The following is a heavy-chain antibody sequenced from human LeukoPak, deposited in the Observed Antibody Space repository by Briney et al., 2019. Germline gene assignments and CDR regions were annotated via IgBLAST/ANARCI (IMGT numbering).Heavy chain of an antibody. D-gene: IGHD4-17*01. CDR3: ARGDYGDYLDY. Sequence: PGGSLRLSCAASGLTVSSSYMSWVRQAPGKGLEWVSIIYNDGSTYYADSMKGRFTISRDNSKNTLYLQVNSLRAEDTAVYYCARGDYGDYLDYWGQGTLVTVSS. CDR2: IYNDGST. CDR1: GLTVSSSY. J-gene: IGHJ4*02. V-gene: IGHV3-53*05.